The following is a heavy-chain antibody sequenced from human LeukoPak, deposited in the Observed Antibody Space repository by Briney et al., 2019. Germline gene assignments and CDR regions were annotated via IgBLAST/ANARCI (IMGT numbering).Heavy chain of an antibody. Sequence: PEGSLRLSCAASGFTFSTYAMHWVRQAPGKGLEYVSAISSNGGSTYYANSVKGRFTISRDNSKNTLYLQMGSLRAEDMAVYYCAGLYCSSTSCLLDYWGQGTLVTVSS. J-gene: IGHJ4*02. V-gene: IGHV3-64*01. D-gene: IGHD2-2*01. CDR3: AGLYCSSTSCLLDY. CDR2: ISSNGGST. CDR1: GFTFSTYA.